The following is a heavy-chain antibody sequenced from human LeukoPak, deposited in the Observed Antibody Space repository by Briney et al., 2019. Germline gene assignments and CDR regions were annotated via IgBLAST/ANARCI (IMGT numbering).Heavy chain of an antibody. CDR1: GYTFTSYD. Sequence: ASVKVSCKASGYTFTSYDINWVRQAPGQGLEWMGWMNPNSGNTGYAQKFQGRVTITRNTSISTAYIELSSLRSEDTAVYYCARDYSNSAHNFDYWGQGTLVTVSS. J-gene: IGHJ4*02. D-gene: IGHD4-11*01. CDR2: MNPNSGNT. CDR3: ARDYSNSAHNFDY. V-gene: IGHV1-8*03.